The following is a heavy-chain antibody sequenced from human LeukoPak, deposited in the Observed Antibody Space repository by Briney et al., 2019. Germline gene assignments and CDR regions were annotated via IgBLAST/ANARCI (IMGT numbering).Heavy chain of an antibody. Sequence: PSETLSLTRTVSGGSISSYYWSWIRQPPGKGLEWIGYIYYSGSTNYNPSLKSRVTISVDTSKNQFSLKLSSVTAADTAVYYCARIAAAGTGFDYWGQGTLVTVSS. V-gene: IGHV4-59*01. CDR1: GGSISSYY. CDR2: IYYSGST. CDR3: ARIAAAGTGFDY. D-gene: IGHD6-13*01. J-gene: IGHJ4*02.